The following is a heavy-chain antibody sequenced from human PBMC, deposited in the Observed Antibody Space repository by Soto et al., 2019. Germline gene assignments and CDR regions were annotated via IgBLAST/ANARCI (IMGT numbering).Heavy chain of an antibody. CDR1: GGSVSSGSYY. D-gene: IGHD3-10*01. J-gene: IGHJ6*02. Sequence: SETMSLTCTVSGGSVSSGSYYWSWIRQPPGKGLEWIGYIYYSGSTNYNPSLKSRVTISVDTSTTTAYMEVSELRSEDTAVYFCARDLCPLGSGSPCPRYGLDFWGQGTTVTVSS. V-gene: IGHV4-61*01. CDR3: ARDLCPLGSGSPCPRYGLDF. CDR2: IYYSGST.